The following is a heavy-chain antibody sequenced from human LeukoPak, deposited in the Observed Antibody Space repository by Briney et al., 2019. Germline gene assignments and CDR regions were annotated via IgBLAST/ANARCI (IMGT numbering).Heavy chain of an antibody. CDR1: GGSISSGGYS. D-gene: IGHD3-10*01. CDR3: ARGSGFYYGSGSPPTAVDV. Sequence: SETLSLTCAVAGGSISSGGYSWSWIRQPPGKGLECIGYIYHSGITYSNPSLKSRVTISVDRSKNQFSLNLSSVTAADTAVYYCARGSGFYYGSGSPPTAVDVWGQGTTVTVSS. CDR2: IYHSGIT. J-gene: IGHJ6*02. V-gene: IGHV4-30-2*01.